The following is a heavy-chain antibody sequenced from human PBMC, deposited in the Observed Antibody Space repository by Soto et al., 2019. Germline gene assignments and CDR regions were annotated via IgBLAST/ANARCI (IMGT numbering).Heavy chain of an antibody. CDR1: GFTFSNYW. J-gene: IGHJ6*03. D-gene: IGHD2-15*01. CDR3: ARGDCVGGSCYSLAGSFYYYMDV. CDR2: INSDGSVS. Sequence: EVKLVESGGGLVQPGGSLRLSCAASGFTFSNYWMYWVRQAPGQGLVWVSRINSDGSVSRYADSVKGRLTISRDNVKNTLYLQMNSLRVEDTAVYYCARGDCVGGSCYSLAGSFYYYMDVWGKGTTFTVFS. V-gene: IGHV3-74*01.